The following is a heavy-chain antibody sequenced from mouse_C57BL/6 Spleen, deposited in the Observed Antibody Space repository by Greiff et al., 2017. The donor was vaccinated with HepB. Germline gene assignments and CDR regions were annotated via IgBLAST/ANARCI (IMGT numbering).Heavy chain of an antibody. V-gene: IGHV1-59*01. Sequence: QVQLQQSGAELVRPGTSVKLSCKASGYTFTSYWMHWVKQRPGQGLEWIGVIDPSDSYTNYNQKFKGKATLTVDTSSSTAYMQLSSLTSEDSAVYYCARWDSIVTLDYWGQGTTLTVSS. CDR1: GYTFTSYW. D-gene: IGHD2-5*01. CDR2: IDPSDSYT. J-gene: IGHJ2*01. CDR3: ARWDSIVTLDY.